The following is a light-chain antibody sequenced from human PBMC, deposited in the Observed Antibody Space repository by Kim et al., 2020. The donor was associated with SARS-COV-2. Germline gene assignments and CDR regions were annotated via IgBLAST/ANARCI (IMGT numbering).Light chain of an antibody. CDR1: QSVSSN. Sequence: EIVMTQSPATLSVSPGERATLSCRASQSVSSNLAWYQQKPGQAPRLLIYGASIRATGIPARFSGSGSGTEFTLTISILQSEDFAVYYCQQYNNWPPWTFGQGTKVDIK. CDR3: QQYNNWPPWT. CDR2: GAS. J-gene: IGKJ1*01. V-gene: IGKV3D-15*03.